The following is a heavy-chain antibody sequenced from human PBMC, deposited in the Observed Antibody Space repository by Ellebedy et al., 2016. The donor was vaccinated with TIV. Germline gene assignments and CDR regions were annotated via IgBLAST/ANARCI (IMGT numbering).Heavy chain of an antibody. D-gene: IGHD3-3*01. J-gene: IGHJ4*02. CDR2: ISANNGDT. Sequence: AASVKVSCKPSGYTFTSYGIRWVRQAPGQGLEWMGWISANNGDTNYAQKFQGRVTMTTDTSTTTVYMELRSLRSDDTAVYYCARDWSGHWGQGTLVTVSS. CDR1: GYTFTSYG. V-gene: IGHV1-18*04. CDR3: ARDWSGH.